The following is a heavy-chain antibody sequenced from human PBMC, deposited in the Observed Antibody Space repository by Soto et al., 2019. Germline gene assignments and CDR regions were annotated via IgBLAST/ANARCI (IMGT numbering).Heavy chain of an antibody. D-gene: IGHD3-10*01. Sequence: SHTVSLTCGSCGGSVCCYRGAWNCIRQSPSRGLEWLGRAYYRSKWYIEYAPSLKSRMTINSDTSKNQVSLQLNSVTPDDTAVYYCATGMFIRGHHHYTDVWGQRTSVTVSS. V-gene: IGHV6-1*01. CDR1: GGSVCCYRGA. J-gene: IGHJ6*03. CDR2: AYYRSKWYI. CDR3: ATGMFIRGHHHYTDV.